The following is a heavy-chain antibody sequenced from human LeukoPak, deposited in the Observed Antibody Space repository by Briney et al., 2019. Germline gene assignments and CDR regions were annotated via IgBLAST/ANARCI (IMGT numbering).Heavy chain of an antibody. Sequence: PGGSLRLSCAASGFTFSDYYMSWIRQTPGKGLEWVSYISSSGSSIYYADSVKGRFTISRDNAKNPLYLQMNGLTVEDTAVYYCARDTPHYYDSSGYYPVDYWGQGTLVTVSS. CDR3: ARDTPHYYDSSGYYPVDY. CDR2: ISSSGSSI. D-gene: IGHD3-22*01. V-gene: IGHV3-11*04. J-gene: IGHJ4*02. CDR1: GFTFSDYY.